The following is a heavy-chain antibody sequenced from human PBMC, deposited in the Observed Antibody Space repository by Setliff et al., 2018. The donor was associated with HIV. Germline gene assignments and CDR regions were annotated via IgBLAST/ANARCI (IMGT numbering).Heavy chain of an antibody. J-gene: IGHJ6*03. V-gene: IGHV3-23*01. D-gene: IGHD3-3*01. CDR2: ISGSGGST. Sequence: PGGSLRLSCAASGFSFSSYAMNWVRQAPGKGLEWVSVISGSGGSTYYADSVQGRFTISRHNSKNTLYLQMNSLRPEDTAVYYCARTAGGGFLTNYYYMDVWGKGTTVTVSS. CDR1: GFSFSSYA. CDR3: ARTAGGGFLTNYYYMDV.